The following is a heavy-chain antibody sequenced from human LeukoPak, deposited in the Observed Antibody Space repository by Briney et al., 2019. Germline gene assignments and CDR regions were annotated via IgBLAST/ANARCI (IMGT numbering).Heavy chain of an antibody. Sequence: SVKVSCKASGGTFSSYAISWVRQAPGQELEWMGRIIPIIGIANNAQKFQGRVTITADKSTSTAYMELSSLRSEDTAVYYCARVAVATLDYWGQGTLVTVSS. D-gene: IGHD5-12*01. CDR2: IIPIIGIA. CDR1: GGTFSSYA. J-gene: IGHJ4*02. V-gene: IGHV1-69*04. CDR3: ARVAVATLDY.